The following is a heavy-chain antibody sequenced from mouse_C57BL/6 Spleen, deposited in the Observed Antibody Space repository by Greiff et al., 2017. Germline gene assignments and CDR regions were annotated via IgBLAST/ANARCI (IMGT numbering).Heavy chain of an antibody. J-gene: IGHJ3*01. Sequence: QVQLQQPGAELVMPGASVKLSCKASGYTFTSYWMHWVKQRPGQGLEWIGEIDPSDSYTNYNQKFKGKSTLTVDKSSSTAYMQLSSLTSEDSAVYYCASHDHFAYWGPGTLVTVSA. CDR3: ASHDHFAY. CDR1: GYTFTSYW. V-gene: IGHV1-69*01. CDR2: IDPSDSYT.